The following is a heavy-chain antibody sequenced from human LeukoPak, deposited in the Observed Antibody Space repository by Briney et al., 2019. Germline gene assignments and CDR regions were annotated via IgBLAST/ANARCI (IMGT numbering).Heavy chain of an antibody. J-gene: IGHJ4*02. D-gene: IGHD3-22*01. Sequence: PSETLSLTCAVYGGSFSGYYWSWIRQPPGKGPEWIGEINHSGSTNYNPSLKSRVTISVDTSKNQFSLKLSSVTAADTAVYYCARGPYDSSGYYLYYFDYWGQGTLVTVSS. CDR3: ARGPYDSSGYYLYYFDY. V-gene: IGHV4-34*01. CDR2: INHSGST. CDR1: GGSFSGYY.